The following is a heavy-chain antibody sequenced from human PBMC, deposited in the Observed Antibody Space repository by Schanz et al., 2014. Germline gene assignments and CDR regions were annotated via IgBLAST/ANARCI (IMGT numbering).Heavy chain of an antibody. V-gene: IGHV3-23*01. CDR2: IKSDGSST. CDR3: ARKVVATIGGYYDN. CDR1: GFTFSTHA. J-gene: IGHJ4*02. Sequence: EVQLLESGGGLIQPGGSLRLSCAASGFTFSTHAMSWVRQAPGKGLVWVSRIKSDGSSTSYADSVKGRFGISRDNSENTLYLQMSSLRAEDTAVYYCARKVVATIGGYYDNWGQGTLVIVSS. D-gene: IGHD5-12*01.